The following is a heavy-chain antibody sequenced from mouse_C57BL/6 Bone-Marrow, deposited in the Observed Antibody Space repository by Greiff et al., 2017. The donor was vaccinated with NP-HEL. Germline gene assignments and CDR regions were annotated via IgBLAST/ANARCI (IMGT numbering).Heavy chain of an antibody. D-gene: IGHD2-4*01. CDR1: GFTFSDYG. CDR3: ARPGDYDGADAMDY. V-gene: IGHV5-17*01. J-gene: IGHJ4*01. Sequence: EVQGVESGGGLVKPGGSLKLSCAASGFTFSDYGMHWVRQAPEKGLEWVAYISSGSSTIYYADTVKGRFTISRDNAKNTLFLQMTSLRSEDTAMYYCARPGDYDGADAMDYWGQGTSVTVSS. CDR2: ISSGSSTI.